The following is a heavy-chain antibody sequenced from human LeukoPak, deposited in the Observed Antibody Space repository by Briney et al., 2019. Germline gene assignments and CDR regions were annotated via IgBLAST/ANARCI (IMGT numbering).Heavy chain of an antibody. CDR2: ISYDGSNK. D-gene: IGHD2-2*01. Sequence: GGSLRLSCAASGFTFSSYAVHWVRQAPGKGLEWVAVISYDGSNKYYADSVKGRFTISRDNSKNTLYLQMNSLRAEDTAVYYCARDRCSSTSCYGGYFDYWGQGTLVTVSS. V-gene: IGHV3-30*04. J-gene: IGHJ4*02. CDR1: GFTFSSYA. CDR3: ARDRCSSTSCYGGYFDY.